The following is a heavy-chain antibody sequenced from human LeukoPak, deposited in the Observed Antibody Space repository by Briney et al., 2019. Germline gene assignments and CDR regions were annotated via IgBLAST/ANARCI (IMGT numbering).Heavy chain of an antibody. J-gene: IGHJ4*02. D-gene: IGHD5-24*01. V-gene: IGHV3-21*01. CDR3: ARDFRTQLDGYSPPYHFDY. CDR1: GFTFSSYS. Sequence: GGSLRLSCAAFGFTFSSYSMSWVRQAPGKGLEWVSSISSTGSYIYYADSVKGRITISRDNAENSLYLQMNSLGAEDTAMYYCARDFRTQLDGYSPPYHFDYWGQGVLVTVSS. CDR2: ISSTGSYI.